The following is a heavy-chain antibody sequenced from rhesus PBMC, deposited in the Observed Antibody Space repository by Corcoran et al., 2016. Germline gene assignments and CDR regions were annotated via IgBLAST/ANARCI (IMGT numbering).Heavy chain of an antibody. D-gene: IGHD6-31*01. Sequence: EVQLVEYGGGLVQPGGSLRLSCAASGFTFSSYDMSWVRQAPGEGLEWVSYISETGNTITYADTVKGRFTISRDNAKNSLSLQMSSLRAADTAVYYCTSGEQRLVRSDYLDYWGQGVLVTVSS. CDR1: GFTFSSYD. CDR2: ISETGNTI. V-gene: IGHV3-136*01. J-gene: IGHJ4*01. CDR3: TSGEQRLVRSDYLDY.